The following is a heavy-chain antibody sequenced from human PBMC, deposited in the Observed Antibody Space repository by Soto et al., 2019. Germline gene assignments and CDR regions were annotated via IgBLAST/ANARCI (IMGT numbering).Heavy chain of an antibody. CDR2: ISSNSAYI. Sequence: GGSVRLSCAASGFTFRSFTMNWVRQAPGKGLEWVSTISSNSAYIYYTDPLRGRFTISRDNAKNSLHLQMNCLRAEDTAVYYCTRDASRDSSAQGWFDPWGQGTLVTVSS. J-gene: IGHJ5*02. D-gene: IGHD6-13*01. CDR3: TRDASRDSSAQGWFDP. V-gene: IGHV3-21*01. CDR1: GFTFRSFT.